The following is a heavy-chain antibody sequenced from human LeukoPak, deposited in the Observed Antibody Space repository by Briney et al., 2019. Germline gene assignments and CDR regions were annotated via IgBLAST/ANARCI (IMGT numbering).Heavy chain of an antibody. CDR3: ARMPRSDGYDLDY. J-gene: IGHJ4*02. CDR2: IYYSGST. V-gene: IGHV4-59*01. CDR1: GGSISSYY. Sequence: PSETLSLTCTVSGGSISSYYWSWIRQPPGKGLEWIGYIYYSGSTNYNPSLKSRVTISVDTTKNQFSLKLSSVTAADTAVYYCARMPRSDGYDLDYWGQGTLVTVSS. D-gene: IGHD5-12*01.